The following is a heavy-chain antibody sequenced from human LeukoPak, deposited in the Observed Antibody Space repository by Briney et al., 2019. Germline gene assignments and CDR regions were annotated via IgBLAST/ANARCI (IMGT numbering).Heavy chain of an antibody. D-gene: IGHD3-10*01. CDR3: ARGDYYGSGSYPNHFDY. Sequence: SVKVSCKASGGTFSSYAISWVRQAPGQGLEWMGGIIPIFGTANYAQKFQGRVTITTDESTSTAYMELSSLRSEDTAVYYCARGDYYGSGSYPNHFDYWGQGTLVTVSS. J-gene: IGHJ4*02. V-gene: IGHV1-69*05. CDR2: IIPIFGTA. CDR1: GGTFSSYA.